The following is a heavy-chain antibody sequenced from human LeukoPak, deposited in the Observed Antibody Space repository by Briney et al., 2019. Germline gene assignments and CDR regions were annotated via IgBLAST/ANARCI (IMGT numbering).Heavy chain of an antibody. D-gene: IGHD3-22*01. CDR3: ASANYYDSSGYYSH. Sequence: SETLSLTCTVSGGSISSYYWSWIRQPPGKGLEWIGYIYTSGSTNYNPSLKSRVTISVDTSKNQFSLKLSSVTAADTAVYYCASANYYDSSGYYSHWGQGTLVTVSS. CDR1: GGSISSYY. CDR2: IYTSGST. J-gene: IGHJ4*02. V-gene: IGHV4-4*09.